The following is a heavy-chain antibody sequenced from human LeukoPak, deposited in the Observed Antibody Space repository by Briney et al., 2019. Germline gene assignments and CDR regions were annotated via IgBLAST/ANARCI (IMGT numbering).Heavy chain of an antibody. CDR3: ARDLRSYGRAFDI. J-gene: IGHJ3*02. Sequence: SVKLSCKASGGTFSSYAISWVRQAPGQGLEWMGRIIPIFGTANYAQKFQGRVTITTDESTSTAYMELSSLRSEDTAVYYCARDLRSYGRAFDIWGQGTMVTVSS. V-gene: IGHV1-69*05. CDR1: GGTFSSYA. D-gene: IGHD5-18*01. CDR2: IIPIFGTA.